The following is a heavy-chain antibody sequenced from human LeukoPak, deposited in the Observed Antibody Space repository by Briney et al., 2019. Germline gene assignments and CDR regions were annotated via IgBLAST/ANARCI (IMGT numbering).Heavy chain of an antibody. CDR3: VRGDRDAFDI. CDR1: GGSSSSDSSSDY. J-gene: IGHJ3*02. Sequence: PSETLSLTCTVSGGSSSSDSSSDYWSWIRQPPWEGLEWIAYINNRGSTNYNPSLKSRVTISVDTSKYQFSLKLNSVTAADTAVYYCVRGDRDAFDIWGQGTMVTVSS. CDR2: INNRGST. V-gene: IGHV4-61*01.